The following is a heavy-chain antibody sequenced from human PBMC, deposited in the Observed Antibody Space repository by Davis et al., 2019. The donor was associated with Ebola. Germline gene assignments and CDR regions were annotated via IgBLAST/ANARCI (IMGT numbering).Heavy chain of an antibody. CDR1: GGSSSSSSYF. Sequence: MPSETLSLTCTVSGGSSSSSSYFWGWIRQPPGRGLEWVGSIYYSGSTYYNPSLKSRVTIYVDTSKNQFSLKRSSVTAADTAVYYCARFRIQLWFGGFDYGGQGTLVTVSS. D-gene: IGHD5-18*01. J-gene: IGHJ4*02. CDR3: ARFRIQLWFGGFDY. V-gene: IGHV4-39*01. CDR2: IYYSGST.